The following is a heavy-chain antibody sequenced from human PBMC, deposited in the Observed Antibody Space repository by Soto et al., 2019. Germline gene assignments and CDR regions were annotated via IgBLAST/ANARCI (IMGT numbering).Heavy chain of an antibody. J-gene: IGHJ3*02. V-gene: IGHV6-1*01. CDR2: TYYRSKWYN. CDR1: GDSVSSNSAA. CDR3: ARDYYDSSGAPKAFDI. D-gene: IGHD3-22*01. Sequence: SQTLSLTCAISGDSVSSNSAAWNWIRQSPSRGLEWLGRTYYRSKWYNDYAVSVKSRITINPDTPKNQFSLQLNSVTPEDTAVYYCARDYYDSSGAPKAFDIWGQGTMVTVSS.